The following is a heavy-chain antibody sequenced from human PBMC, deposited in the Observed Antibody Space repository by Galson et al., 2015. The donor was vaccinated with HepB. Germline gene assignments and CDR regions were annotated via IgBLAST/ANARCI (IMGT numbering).Heavy chain of an antibody. CDR3: AKDIGAGTDYYGMDV. V-gene: IGHV3-9*01. J-gene: IGHJ6*02. Sequence: SLRLSCAASGFTFDGYAMHWVRQAPGKGLEWVSGISWNSGSIGYADSVKGRFTISRDNAKNSLYLQMNSLRAEDTALYYCAKDIGAGTDYYGMDVWGQGTTVTVSS. CDR2: ISWNSGSI. D-gene: IGHD6-13*01. CDR1: GFTFDGYA.